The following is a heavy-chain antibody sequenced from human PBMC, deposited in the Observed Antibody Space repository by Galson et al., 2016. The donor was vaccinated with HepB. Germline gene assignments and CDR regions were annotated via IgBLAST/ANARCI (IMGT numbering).Heavy chain of an antibody. V-gene: IGHV2-5*02. J-gene: IGHJ2*01. CDR1: GFSLTTSGVA. CDR2: IYWDDDQ. D-gene: IGHD1-26*01. Sequence: PALVKPTQTLTLTCTFPGFSLTTSGVAVAWIRQPPGKALECLALIYWDDDQRYSPSLKSRLTITKDTSKNQVVLTMTNMDPVDTAPYYCARADRGAYWYFDLWGRSTLVTVAS. CDR3: ARADRGAYWYFDL.